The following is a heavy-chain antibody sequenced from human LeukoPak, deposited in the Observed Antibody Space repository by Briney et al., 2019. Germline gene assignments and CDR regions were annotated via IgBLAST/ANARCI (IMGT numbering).Heavy chain of an antibody. V-gene: IGHV1-2*02. J-gene: IGHJ4*02. CDR3: ARENPVGATYC. CDR2: INPNSGGT. CDR1: GYTFTGYY. Sequence: ASVKVSCKASGYTFTGYYMHWVRQAPGQGLEWMGWINPNSGGTYYAQKFQGRVTMTRDTFISTAYMELSRLRSDDTAVYYCARENPVGATYCWGQGTLVTVSS. D-gene: IGHD1-26*01.